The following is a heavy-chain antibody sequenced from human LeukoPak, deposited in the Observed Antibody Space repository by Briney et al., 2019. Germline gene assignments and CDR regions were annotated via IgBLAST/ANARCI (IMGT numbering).Heavy chain of an antibody. CDR2: INSDGSST. CDR3: ARVDYGYSYGPFDY. J-gene: IGHJ4*02. V-gene: IGHV3-74*01. Sequence: GGSLRLSCAASGFTFSSYWMHWVRQAPGKGLVWVSRINSDGSSTSYADSVKGRFTISRDNAKNTLNLQMNSLRAEDTAVYYCARVDYGYSYGPFDYWGQGTLVTVSS. CDR1: GFTFSSYW. D-gene: IGHD5-18*01.